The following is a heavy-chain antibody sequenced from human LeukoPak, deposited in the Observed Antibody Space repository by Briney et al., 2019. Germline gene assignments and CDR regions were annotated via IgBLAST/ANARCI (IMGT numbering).Heavy chain of an antibody. Sequence: SGTLSLTCTVSGGSISSSSYYWGWIRQPPGKWLEWIGSIYYSGSTYYNPSLKSRVTISVDASKSQFSLMLSSVTAADTAVYYCARGGYCSSTSCYYYYHMDVWGKGTTVTVPS. CDR3: ARGGYCSSTSCYYYYHMDV. J-gene: IGHJ6*03. V-gene: IGHV4-39*01. CDR2: IYYSGST. CDR1: GGSISSSSYY. D-gene: IGHD2-2*01.